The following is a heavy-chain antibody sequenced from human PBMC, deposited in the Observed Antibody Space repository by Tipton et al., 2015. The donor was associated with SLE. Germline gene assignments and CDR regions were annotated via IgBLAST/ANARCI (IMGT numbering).Heavy chain of an antibody. D-gene: IGHD3-3*01. Sequence: QVQLVQSGGEVKNPGASVKASCQATGYTFSNYAITWMRQAPGQGLEWMGWISGDNVNTKYAQKFQDRLSLTADAATDTAYMELWSLTSDDTAVYYCAREGEFDFWRYYYIGYFLHWGQGTRVTVSS. J-gene: IGHJ4*02. CDR3: AREGEFDFWRYYYIGYFLH. CDR2: ISGDNVNT. V-gene: IGHV1-18*01. CDR1: GYTFSNYA.